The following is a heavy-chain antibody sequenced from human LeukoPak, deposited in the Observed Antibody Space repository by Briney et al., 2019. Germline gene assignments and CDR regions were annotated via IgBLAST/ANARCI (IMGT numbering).Heavy chain of an antibody. CDR2: IWYDGSNK. CDR3: AKEAYYYGSSGYSNWFDP. V-gene: IGHV3-33*06. Sequence: PGRSLRLSCAASGFTFISYGMHWVRQAPGKGLEWVAVIWYDGSNKYYADSVKGRFTISRDNSKNTLYLQMNSLRAEDTAVYYSAKEAYYYGSSGYSNWFDPWGQGTLVTVSS. D-gene: IGHD3-22*01. J-gene: IGHJ5*02. CDR1: GFTFISYG.